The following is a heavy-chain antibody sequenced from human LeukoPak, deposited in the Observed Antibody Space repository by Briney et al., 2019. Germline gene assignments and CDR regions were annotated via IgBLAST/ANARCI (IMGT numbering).Heavy chain of an antibody. Sequence: GGSLRLSCAASGFTFSSYSMNWVRQAPGKGLEWVSSISSSSSYIYYADSVKGRFTISRDNAKNSLYLQMNSLRAEDTAVYYCARERGERVVPAAFFDPWVQGTLVTVSS. CDR3: ARERGERVVPAAFFDP. V-gene: IGHV3-21*01. CDR2: ISSSSSYI. CDR1: GFTFSSYS. J-gene: IGHJ5*02. D-gene: IGHD2-2*01.